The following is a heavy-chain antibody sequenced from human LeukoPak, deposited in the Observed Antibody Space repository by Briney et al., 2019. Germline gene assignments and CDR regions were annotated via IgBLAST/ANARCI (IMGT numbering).Heavy chain of an antibody. CDR1: GFTFSSYA. D-gene: IGHD3-22*01. J-gene: IGHJ4*02. CDR2: ISGSGGST. CDR3: AKDDAMIVVVIGWIDY. Sequence: GGSLRLSCAASGFTFSSYAMSWVRQAPGKGLEWVSAISGSGGSTYYADSVKGRFTISRDNSKNTLYLQMNSLRAEDTAVYYCAKDDAMIVVVIGWIDYWGQGTLVTVSS. V-gene: IGHV3-23*01.